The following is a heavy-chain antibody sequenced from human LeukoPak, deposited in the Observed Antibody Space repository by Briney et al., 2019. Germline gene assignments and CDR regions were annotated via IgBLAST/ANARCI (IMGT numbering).Heavy chain of an antibody. Sequence: SGGSLRLSCSASGFTVSNTYMSWVRQAPGKGLEWVSLIYSGGGTYSADSVKGRFTISRDNSKNTLYLQMNSLRADDTAVYYCAKGSAAARPYYFDYWGQGTLVTVSS. CDR2: IYSGGGT. CDR3: AKGSAAARPYYFDY. J-gene: IGHJ4*02. D-gene: IGHD6-25*01. CDR1: GFTVSNTY. V-gene: IGHV3-53*01.